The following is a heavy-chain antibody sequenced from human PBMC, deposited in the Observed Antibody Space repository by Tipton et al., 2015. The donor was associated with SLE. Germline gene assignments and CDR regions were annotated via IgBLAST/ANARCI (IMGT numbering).Heavy chain of an antibody. CDR1: GGSISSYY. Sequence: LSLICTVSGGSISSYYWSWIRQPPGKGLEWIGYIYYSGSTNYNPSLKSRVTISVDTSKNQFSLKLSSVTAADTAVYYCARDGYSYPFDYWGQGTLVTVSS. D-gene: IGHD5-18*01. CDR2: IYYSGST. V-gene: IGHV4-59*01. CDR3: ARDGYSYPFDY. J-gene: IGHJ4*02.